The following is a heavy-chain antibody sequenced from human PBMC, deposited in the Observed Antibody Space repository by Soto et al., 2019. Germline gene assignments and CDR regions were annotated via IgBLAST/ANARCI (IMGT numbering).Heavy chain of an antibody. Sequence: QVQLVESGGGVVQPGRSLRLSCAASGFTFSSYSMHWVRQAPGKGLEWVAAMSYDGNSKYFAVSVKGRFTISRDNSKNALSLQMNSLGAEDSAVYYCARGRTVRDHDDFDLWGQGTLVTVSS. V-gene: IGHV3-30-3*01. CDR1: GFTFSSYS. CDR2: MSYDGNSK. J-gene: IGHJ4*02. CDR3: ARGRTVRDHDDFDL. D-gene: IGHD2-21*01.